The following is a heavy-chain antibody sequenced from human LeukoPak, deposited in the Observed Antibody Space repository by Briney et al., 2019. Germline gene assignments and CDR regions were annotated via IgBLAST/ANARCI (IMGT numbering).Heavy chain of an antibody. Sequence: GGSLRLSCAASGFSFSDSWMHWVRQAPGKGLVWVSHIKSDGPTTTYADSVKGRFTISRDNAKNTVYLQINSLRVEDTAVYYCARDRQYSMDVWGKGTTVTVSS. CDR1: GFSFSDSW. CDR3: ARDRQYSMDV. J-gene: IGHJ6*03. V-gene: IGHV3-74*01. CDR2: IKSDGPTT.